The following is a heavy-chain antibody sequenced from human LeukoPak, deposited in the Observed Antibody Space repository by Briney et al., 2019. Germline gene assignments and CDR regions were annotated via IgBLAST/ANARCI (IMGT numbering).Heavy chain of an antibody. D-gene: IGHD3-22*01. CDR2: INPNSGGT. V-gene: IGHV1-2*02. J-gene: IGHJ4*02. Sequence: ASVKVSCKASGYTFTGYYMHWVRQAPGQGLEWMGWINPNSGGTNYAQKFQGRVTMTRDTSISTAYMELSRLRSDDTAVYYCARFSATYYYDSSGYDYWGQGTLVTVSS. CDR1: GYTFTGYY. CDR3: ARFSATYYYDSSGYDY.